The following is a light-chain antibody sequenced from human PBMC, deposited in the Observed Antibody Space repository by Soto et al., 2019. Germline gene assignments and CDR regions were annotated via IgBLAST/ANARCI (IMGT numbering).Light chain of an antibody. CDR1: SSDVGGYNS. V-gene: IGLV2-14*01. CDR3: SSYTGTSALL. J-gene: IGLJ3*02. Sequence: QSVLTQAASVSGSPGQSITISCTGTSSDVGGYNSVSWYQQHPGKAPKLMIYEVSNRPSGVSSRFSGSKSANTASLTISGLQAEDEADYHCSSYTGTSALLFGGGTKVTVL. CDR2: EVS.